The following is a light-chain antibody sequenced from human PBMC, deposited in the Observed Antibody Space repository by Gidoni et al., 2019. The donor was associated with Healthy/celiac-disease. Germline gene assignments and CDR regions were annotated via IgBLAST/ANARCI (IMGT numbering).Light chain of an antibody. CDR2: DDS. CDR3: QVWDSSSDHVV. Sequence: SYVLTQPPSVSVAPGQTARITCGGNNIGSKSVHGYQQQPGQAPVLVVYDDSDRPSGIPARFSGSNSVNTATLTISRVEAGDEADYYCQVWDSSSDHVVFGGGTKLTVL. V-gene: IGLV3-21*02. CDR1: NIGSKS. J-gene: IGLJ2*01.